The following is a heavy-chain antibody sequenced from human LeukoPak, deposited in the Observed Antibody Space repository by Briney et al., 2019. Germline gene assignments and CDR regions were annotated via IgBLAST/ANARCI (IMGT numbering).Heavy chain of an antibody. J-gene: IGHJ6*04. D-gene: IGHD3-16*01. Sequence: SEPLTLTCTFSGGFVSSGSYYWRWIRQPPGKGLEWIGYIYSSGSTNYNPSLKSRVTISVDTSKNQFSLKLSSVTAADTAVYYCARMRLGGSRSRSGPYYYYGMDVWGKGTTVTVSS. CDR3: ARMRLGGSRSRSGPYYYYGMDV. CDR1: GGFVSSGSYY. V-gene: IGHV4-61*01. CDR2: IYSSGST.